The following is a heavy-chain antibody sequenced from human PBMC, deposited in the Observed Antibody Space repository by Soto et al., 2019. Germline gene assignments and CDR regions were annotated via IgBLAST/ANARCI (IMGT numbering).Heavy chain of an antibody. CDR3: ARGSWDDVSGHYYMDV. Sequence: PSQTRSLTCDISWDSVSSNSAGWNWIRQTPSRGLEWLGRTYYKSKWYYTYAASVKSRITVSPDTSKNQFSLQLTSVTPEDTAVYYCARGSWDDVSGHYYMDVWDKGTTVTVSS. CDR1: WDSVSSNSAG. J-gene: IGHJ6*03. CDR2: TYYKSKWYY. V-gene: IGHV6-1*01. D-gene: IGHD1-1*01.